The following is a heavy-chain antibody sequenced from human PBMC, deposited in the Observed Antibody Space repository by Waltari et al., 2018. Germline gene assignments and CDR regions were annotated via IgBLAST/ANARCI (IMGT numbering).Heavy chain of an antibody. J-gene: IGHJ5*02. CDR3: ARRGPRGYKFGGVWFDP. V-gene: IGHV4-34*01. D-gene: IGHD5-18*01. Sequence: QVQLQQWGAGLLKPSETLSLTCAVYGGSFSGYYWSWIRQPPGKGLEWIGEINHSRSTNYTPSLKSRVTISVDTSKNQFSLKLSSGTAADTAVYYCARRGPRGYKFGGVWFDPWGQGTLVTVSS. CDR2: INHSRST. CDR1: GGSFSGYY.